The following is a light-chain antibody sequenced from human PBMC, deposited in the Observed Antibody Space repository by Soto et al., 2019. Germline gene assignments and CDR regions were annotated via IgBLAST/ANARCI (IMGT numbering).Light chain of an antibody. J-gene: IGLJ1*01. Sequence: QSVLTQPPSVSAAPGQKVTISCSGTRSNIGYNYVSWYQQFPDAAPQLFIYNNDKRPSGIPDRFYGSKSGTSATLRISGLQTWDEADYYCGTWASSLDTFVFGTGTKLTVL. CDR1: RSNIGYNY. CDR2: NND. CDR3: GTWASSLDTFV. V-gene: IGLV1-51*01.